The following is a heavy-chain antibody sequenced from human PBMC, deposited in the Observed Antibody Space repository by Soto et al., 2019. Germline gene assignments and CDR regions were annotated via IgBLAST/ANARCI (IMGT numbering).Heavy chain of an antibody. J-gene: IGHJ5*02. D-gene: IGHD3-9*01. V-gene: IGHV1-3*01. CDR2: ISAGNGNT. CDR3: ARGRDILTGYYWFDP. Sequence: ASVKVSCKASGYTFTGYYMHWVRQAPGQGLEWMGWISAGNGNTKYSQKFQGRVTITRDTSASTAYMELSSLRSEDTAVYYCARGRDILTGYYWFDPWGQGTLVTVSS. CDR1: GYTFTGYY.